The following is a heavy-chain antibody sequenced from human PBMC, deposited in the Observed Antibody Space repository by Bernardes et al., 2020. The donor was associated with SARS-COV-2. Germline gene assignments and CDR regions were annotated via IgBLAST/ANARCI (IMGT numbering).Heavy chain of an antibody. Sequence: ASVKVSCKASGYTFTSYDINWVRQATGQGLEWMGWMTPNSGNTGYAQKFQGRVTMTRNTSISTAYMELSSLRSEDTAVYYCARAPAYDFWSGAPYGFDYWGQGSLVTVSS. CDR3: ARAPAYDFWSGAPYGFDY. D-gene: IGHD3-3*01. CDR1: GYTFTSYD. V-gene: IGHV1-8*01. J-gene: IGHJ4*02. CDR2: MTPNSGNT.